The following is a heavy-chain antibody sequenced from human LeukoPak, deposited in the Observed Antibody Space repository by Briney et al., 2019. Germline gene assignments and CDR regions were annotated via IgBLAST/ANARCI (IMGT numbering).Heavy chain of an antibody. CDR3: ARDGIYSRNFDSFDI. CDR1: GYTFTAYY. J-gene: IGHJ3*02. CDR2: INPNSGGT. V-gene: IGHV1-2*02. D-gene: IGHD6-13*01. Sequence: ASVKVSCKASGYTFTAYYMHWVRQAPGQGPKWMGWINPNSGGTDYAQKFQGRVTMTRDTSISTAYMELSSLTSDDTAVYYCARDGIYSRNFDSFDIWGQGTMVTVSS.